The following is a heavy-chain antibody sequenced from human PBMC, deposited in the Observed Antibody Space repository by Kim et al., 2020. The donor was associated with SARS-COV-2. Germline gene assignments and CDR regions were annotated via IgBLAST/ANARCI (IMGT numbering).Heavy chain of an antibody. V-gene: IGHV3-73*01. J-gene: IGHJ6*03. CDR2: IRNKANNYAT. CDR1: GFTFSGST. Sequence: GGSLRLSCAASGFTFSGSTMHWVRQASGKGLEWVGRIRNKANNYATTYAASVRGRFTISRDDSKNTAYLQMNSLKTDDTAVYFCSGVLPGALYMDVWGKG. CDR3: SGVLPGALYMDV. D-gene: IGHD2-2*01.